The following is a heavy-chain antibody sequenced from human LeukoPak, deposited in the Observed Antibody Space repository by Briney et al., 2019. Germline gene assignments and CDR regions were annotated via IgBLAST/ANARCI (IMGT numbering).Heavy chain of an antibody. D-gene: IGHD3-9*01. CDR1: GGSISSSSYY. V-gene: IGHV4-39*07. CDR2: IYYSGST. Sequence: SETLSLTCTVSGGSISSSSYYWGWIRQPPGKGLEWIGSIYYSGSTYYNPSLKSRVTISVDTSKNQFSLKLSSVTAADTAVYYYARVGYFDWSPAFDIWGQGAMVTVSS. CDR3: ARVGYFDWSPAFDI. J-gene: IGHJ3*02.